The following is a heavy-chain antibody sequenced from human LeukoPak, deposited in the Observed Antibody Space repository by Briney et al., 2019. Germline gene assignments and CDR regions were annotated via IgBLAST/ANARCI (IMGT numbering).Heavy chain of an antibody. J-gene: IGHJ6*03. CDR1: GGTFSSYA. Sequence: SVKVSCKASGGTFSSYAISWVRQAPGQGLEWIGGIIPIFGTANYAQKFQGRVTITTDESTSTAYMELSSLRSEDTAVYYCASRRGYSYGYVGYYYYYYMDVWGKGTTVTVSS. V-gene: IGHV1-69*05. CDR3: ASRRGYSYGYVGYYYYYYMDV. CDR2: IIPIFGTA. D-gene: IGHD5-18*01.